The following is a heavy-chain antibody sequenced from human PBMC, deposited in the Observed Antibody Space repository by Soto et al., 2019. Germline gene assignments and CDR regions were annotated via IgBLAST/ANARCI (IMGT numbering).Heavy chain of an antibody. J-gene: IGHJ4*02. V-gene: IGHV4-30-2*01. D-gene: IGHD1-26*01. Sequence: PSETLSLTCAVSGGSISSGSYSWSWIRQPPGKGLEWIGYMYHSGSTYYNPSLKSRVTISIDRSKNQFSLKLSSVTAADTAVYYCARRYGSAIDYWGQGTLVTVSS. CDR2: MYHSGST. CDR3: ARRYGSAIDY. CDR1: GGSISSGSYS.